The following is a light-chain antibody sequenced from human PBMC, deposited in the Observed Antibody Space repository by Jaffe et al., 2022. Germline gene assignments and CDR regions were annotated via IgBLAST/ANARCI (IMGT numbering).Light chain of an antibody. CDR1: QGISTY. Sequence: AIRMTQSPSSLSASTGDRVTITCRASQGISTYLAWYQQKPGKAPKLLIYAASALQSGVPSRFSGSGSGTDFTLSISSLQSEDFASYYCQHYYSYPWTFGQGTKVEIK. V-gene: IGKV1-8*01. J-gene: IGKJ1*01. CDR3: QHYYSYPWT. CDR2: AAS.